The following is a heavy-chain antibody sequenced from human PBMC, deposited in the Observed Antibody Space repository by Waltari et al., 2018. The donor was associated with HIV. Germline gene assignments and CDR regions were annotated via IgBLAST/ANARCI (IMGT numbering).Heavy chain of an antibody. CDR1: GGSISSSSYY. Sequence: QLQLQESGPGLVKPSETLSLTCTVSGGSISSSSYYWGWIRQPPGKGLEWIGSIYYSGSTYYNPSLKSRVTISVDTSKNQFSLKLSSVTAADTAVYYCASGGGQDYYYGMDVWGQGTTVTVSS. CDR3: ASGGGQDYYYGMDV. CDR2: IYYSGST. J-gene: IGHJ6*02. V-gene: IGHV4-39*01.